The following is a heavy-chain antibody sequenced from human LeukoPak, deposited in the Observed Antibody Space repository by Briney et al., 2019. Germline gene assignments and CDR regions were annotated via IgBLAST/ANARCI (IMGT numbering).Heavy chain of an antibody. V-gene: IGHV4-34*01. J-gene: IGHJ5*02. CDR2: INHSGST. D-gene: IGHD3-22*01. CDR1: GGSFSGYQ. CDR3: ARTSIYYDSSGYRS. Sequence: SETLSLTCAVYGGSFSGYQWSWIRQPPGKGLEWIGEINHSGSTNYNPSLKSRVNISVDTSKNQFSLKLSSVTAPDTAVYYCARTSIYYDSSGYRSWGQGTLVTVSS.